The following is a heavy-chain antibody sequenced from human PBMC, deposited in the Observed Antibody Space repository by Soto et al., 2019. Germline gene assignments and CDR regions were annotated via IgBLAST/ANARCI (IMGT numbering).Heavy chain of an antibody. CDR2: MNPNSGNT. J-gene: IGHJ6*03. V-gene: IGHV1-8*01. D-gene: IGHD2-15*01. Sequence: ASVKVSCKASGYTFTSYDINWVRQATGQGLEWMGWMNPNSGNTGYAQKFQGRVTMTRNTSISTAYMELSSLRSEDTAVYYCARDSIYCSGGSCYGHYYYYVDVWGKGTTVTVS. CDR3: ARDSIYCSGGSCYGHYYYYVDV. CDR1: GYTFTSYD.